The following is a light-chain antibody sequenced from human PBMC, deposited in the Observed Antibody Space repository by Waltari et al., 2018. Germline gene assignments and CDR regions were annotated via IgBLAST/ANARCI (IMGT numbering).Light chain of an antibody. CDR2: KDS. CDR3: QAWDSNVVI. Sequence: SYDLTQPPSVSVSPGQTASITCSGDKLGDKYACWYQQKPGQSPVVVIYKDSQRPSGIPERFSGSNSGNTATLTISGAQALDEADYYCQAWDSNVVIFGVGTKLTVL. CDR1: KLGDKY. J-gene: IGLJ2*01. V-gene: IGLV3-1*01.